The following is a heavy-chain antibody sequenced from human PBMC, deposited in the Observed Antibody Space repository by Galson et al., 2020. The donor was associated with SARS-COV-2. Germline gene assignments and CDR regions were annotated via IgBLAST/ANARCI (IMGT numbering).Heavy chain of an antibody. D-gene: IGHD2-2*02. J-gene: IGHJ4*02. CDR3: APIWRGNALPLYTWDC. CDR1: GFTFSNYA. Sequence: GGSLRLSCAASGFTFSNYAMSWVRQAPGRGLEWVSGIHGSGSSTYYIDSVKGRFTISRDNSKNTLYMEMNSLRAEDTAVYYCAPIWRGNALPLYTWDCWGPGTQVTVSS. V-gene: IGHV3-23*01. CDR2: IHGSGSST.